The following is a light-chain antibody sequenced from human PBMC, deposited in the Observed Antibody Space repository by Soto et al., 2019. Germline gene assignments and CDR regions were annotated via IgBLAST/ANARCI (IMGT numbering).Light chain of an antibody. V-gene: IGKV1-27*01. CDR1: QGIAPY. Sequence: DVQMTQSPSSLSASVGDRVTITCRASQGIAPYLAWFQQKPGKVPKLLIYAASTLQSGVPSRFSGSVSGTDFTLNISSLQPEDVATYYCQKYNSAPLTFGGGTKV. CDR2: AAS. J-gene: IGKJ4*01. CDR3: QKYNSAPLT.